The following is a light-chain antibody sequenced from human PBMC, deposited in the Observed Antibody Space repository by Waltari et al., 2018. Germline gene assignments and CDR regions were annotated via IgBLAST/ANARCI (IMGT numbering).Light chain of an antibody. V-gene: IGKV3-11*01. J-gene: IGKJ4*01. Sequence: EIVLTQSPGTLSLSPGERATLSCSASQSVTRYLPWYQQKPGLAPRLLIYDTSNRATGIPARFIGSGSGTDFSLTITSLESEEFAVYYCQQRADWPLTFGGGTKVEIK. CDR2: DTS. CDR3: QQRADWPLT. CDR1: QSVTRY.